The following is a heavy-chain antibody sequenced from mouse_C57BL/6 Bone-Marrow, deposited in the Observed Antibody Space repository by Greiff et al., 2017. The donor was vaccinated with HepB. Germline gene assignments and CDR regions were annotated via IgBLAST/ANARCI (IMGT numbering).Heavy chain of an antibody. J-gene: IGHJ2*01. Sequence: EVQLQQSGPELVKPGASVKMSCKASGYTFTDYNMHWVKQSHGKSLEWIGYINPNNGGTSYNQQFKGKATLTVNKSSSTAYMELRSLTSEDSAVYYCARLSTTVVAYYFDYWGQGTTLTVSS. CDR2: INPNNGGT. CDR1: GYTFTDYN. V-gene: IGHV1-22*01. CDR3: ARLSTTVVAYYFDY. D-gene: IGHD1-1*01.